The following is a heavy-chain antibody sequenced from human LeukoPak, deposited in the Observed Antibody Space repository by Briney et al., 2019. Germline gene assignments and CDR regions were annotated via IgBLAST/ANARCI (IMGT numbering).Heavy chain of an antibody. Sequence: ASVKVSCKASGYTFTGYYMHWVRQAPGQGLEWMGWINPNSGGTNYAQKFQGRVTMTRDTSISTAYMELSRLRSDDTAVYYCARDAEPAAAIHDTGYYFDYWGQGTLVTVSS. D-gene: IGHD2-2*01. CDR3: ARDAEPAAAIHDTGYYFDY. V-gene: IGHV1-2*02. CDR1: GYTFTGYY. CDR2: INPNSGGT. J-gene: IGHJ4*02.